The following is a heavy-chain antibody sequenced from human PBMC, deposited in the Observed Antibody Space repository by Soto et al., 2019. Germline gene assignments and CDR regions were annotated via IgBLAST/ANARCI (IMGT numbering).Heavy chain of an antibody. CDR2: ISGSSSYI. CDR3: ARNTQQLVRDWFDP. J-gene: IGHJ5*02. Sequence: PVGPLRLSCAAFGVTFSSYSMNWVRRAPGKGLEWVSSISGSSSYIYYADSVKGRFTISRDNAQNALYLRMKSLRAEDTAVYYCARNTQQLVRDWFDPWGQGTLVTVSS. D-gene: IGHD6-13*01. V-gene: IGHV3-21*06. CDR1: GVTFSSYS.